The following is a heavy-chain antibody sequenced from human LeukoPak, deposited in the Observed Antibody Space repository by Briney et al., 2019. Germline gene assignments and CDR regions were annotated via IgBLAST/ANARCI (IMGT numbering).Heavy chain of an antibody. V-gene: IGHV3-30*02. Sequence: GGSLRLSCAASGFTFSSYGMHWVRQAPGKGLEWVAFIRFDGSYKYYADSVKGRFTISRDNSKNTLYLQMNSLRAEDTAVYYCAREFTAMEGYFDYWGQGTLVTVSS. D-gene: IGHD5-18*01. CDR2: IRFDGSYK. J-gene: IGHJ4*02. CDR3: AREFTAMEGYFDY. CDR1: GFTFSSYG.